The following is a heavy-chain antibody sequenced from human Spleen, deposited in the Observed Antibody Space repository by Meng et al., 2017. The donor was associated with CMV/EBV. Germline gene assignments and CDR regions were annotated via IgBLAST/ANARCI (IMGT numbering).Heavy chain of an antibody. CDR3: ARVPELHCSSASCYTAMDV. CDR2: IKWSSVVT. CDR1: FGDQD. D-gene: IGHD2-2*02. V-gene: IGHV3-20*03. Sequence: FGDQDMSWVRQSRGKGPEWVANIKWSSVVTGYTDSMRGRFTISRDNAKNSLYLQMNSLRAEDTALYYCARVPELHCSSASCYTAMDVWGQGTTVTVSS. J-gene: IGHJ6*02.